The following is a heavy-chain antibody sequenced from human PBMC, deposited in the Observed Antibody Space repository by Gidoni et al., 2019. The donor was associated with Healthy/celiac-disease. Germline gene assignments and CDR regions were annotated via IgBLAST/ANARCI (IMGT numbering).Heavy chain of an antibody. CDR2: ISYDGSNK. V-gene: IGHV3-30*03. J-gene: IGHJ4*02. Sequence: GKGLEWVAVISYDGSNKYYADSVKGRFTISRDNSKNPLYLQMNSLRAEDTAVYYCATTRTGAAYYFDYWGQGTLVTVSS. CDR3: ATTRTGAAYYFDY. D-gene: IGHD1-26*01.